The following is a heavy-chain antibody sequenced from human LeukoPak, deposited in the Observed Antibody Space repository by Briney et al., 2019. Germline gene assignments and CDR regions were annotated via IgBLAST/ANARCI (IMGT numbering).Heavy chain of an antibody. CDR1: GFTFSSYG. Sequence: GGSLRLSCAASGFTFSSYGMHWVRQAPGKGLEWVAVIWYDGSNKYYADSVKGRFTISRDNSKNTLYLQMNSLRAEDTAVYYCARGGGAVAGIPYYYYYGMDVWGQGTMVTVSS. CDR3: ARGGGAVAGIPYYYYYGMDV. V-gene: IGHV3-33*01. CDR2: IWYDGSNK. J-gene: IGHJ6*02. D-gene: IGHD6-19*01.